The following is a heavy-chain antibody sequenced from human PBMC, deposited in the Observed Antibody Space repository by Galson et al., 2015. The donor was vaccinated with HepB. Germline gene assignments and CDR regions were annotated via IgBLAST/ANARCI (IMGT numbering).Heavy chain of an antibody. CDR3: ARESTVTTNAKYYFDY. D-gene: IGHD4-17*01. CDR1: GNTFTSNY. J-gene: IGHJ4*02. CDR2: INPSGGT. V-gene: IGHV1-46*03. Sequence: SVKVSCKASGNTFTSNYMHWVRQAPGQGLEWVGIINPSGGTNYARKFQGRVTMTRDTSTSTVYMEPSSLRSEDTAVYYCARESTVTTNAKYYFDYWGQGTLVTVSS.